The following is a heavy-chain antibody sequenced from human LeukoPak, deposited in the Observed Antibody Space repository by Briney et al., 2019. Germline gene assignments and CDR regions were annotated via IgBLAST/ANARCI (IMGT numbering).Heavy chain of an antibody. CDR1: GFTFDDYA. CDR2: IGWDGGYT. Sequence: PGGSLRLSCAASGFTFDDYAMHWARQAPGKGLEWVSLIGWDGGYTYADSVKGRFTISRDNSKNSLYLQMNSLRAEDTALYYCAKGGVYDSSVYFDYWGQGTLVTVSS. CDR3: AKGGVYDSSVYFDY. J-gene: IGHJ4*02. V-gene: IGHV3-43D*03. D-gene: IGHD3-22*01.